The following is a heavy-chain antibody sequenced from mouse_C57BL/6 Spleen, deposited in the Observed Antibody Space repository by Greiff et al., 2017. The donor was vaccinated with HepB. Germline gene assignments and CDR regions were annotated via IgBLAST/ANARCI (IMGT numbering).Heavy chain of an antibody. J-gene: IGHJ2*01. CDR2: INPYNGGT. Sequence: EVQLQQSGPVLVKPGASVKMSCKASGYTFTDYYMNWVKQRHGKSLELIGVINPYNGGTSYNQKFKGKATLTVDKSSSTAYMELNSLTSEDSAVYYCARRVERGNFDYWGQGTTLTVSS. CDR1: GYTFTDYY. D-gene: IGHD1-1*02. CDR3: ARRVERGNFDY. V-gene: IGHV1-19*01.